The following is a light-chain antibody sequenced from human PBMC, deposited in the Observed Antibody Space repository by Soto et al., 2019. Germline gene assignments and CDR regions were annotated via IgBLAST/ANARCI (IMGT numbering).Light chain of an antibody. CDR1: QNINRW. J-gene: IGKJ1*01. CDR2: KAS. Sequence: DIQITQSPSTRSASVGDRVTITCRACQNINRWLAWYQHKPGKAPKLLIYKASDLDSGVPSRFSGSGSGTDFTLTISSLQPDDFASYFCQEYNTNFRTFGQGTKVDIK. CDR3: QEYNTNFRT. V-gene: IGKV1-5*03.